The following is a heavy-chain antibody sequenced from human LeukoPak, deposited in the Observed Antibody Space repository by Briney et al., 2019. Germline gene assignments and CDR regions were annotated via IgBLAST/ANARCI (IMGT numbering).Heavy chain of an antibody. D-gene: IGHD6-6*01. CDR2: IYYSGST. Sequence: ASETLSLTCTVSGGSISSYHWSWIRQSPGKGLEWIGYIYYSGSTNYNPSLKSRVTISLGTSKNQFSLKLISVTAADTAVYYCASAYGGYSSSPYNWLDPWGQGTLVTVSS. V-gene: IGHV4-59*01. CDR1: GGSISSYH. J-gene: IGHJ5*02. CDR3: ASAYGGYSSSPYNWLDP.